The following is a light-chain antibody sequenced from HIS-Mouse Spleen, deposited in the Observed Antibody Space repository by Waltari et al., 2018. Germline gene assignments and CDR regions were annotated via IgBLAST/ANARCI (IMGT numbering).Light chain of an antibody. CDR1: QGISSY. V-gene: IGKV1-9*01. CDR3: QQLNSYPPT. Sequence: DIQLTQSPSFLSASVGARVTITCRASQGISSYLAWYQQKPGKAPKLLIYAASTLQSVVPSRFSGSGSGTEFTLTISSLQPEDFATYYCQQLNSYPPTFGQGTKVEIK. J-gene: IGKJ1*01. CDR2: AAS.